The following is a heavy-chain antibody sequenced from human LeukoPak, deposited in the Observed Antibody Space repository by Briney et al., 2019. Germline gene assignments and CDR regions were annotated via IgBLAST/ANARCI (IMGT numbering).Heavy chain of an antibody. V-gene: IGHV3-7*01. J-gene: IGHJ4*02. CDR1: GFTFSSYW. CDR3: ARDWTYSSSWYGGDY. CDR2: IKQVGSER. D-gene: IGHD6-13*01. Sequence: GGSLRLSCAASGFTFSSYWMSWVRQAPGKGLEWVANIKQVGSERYYVDSVKGRFTISRDNAKNSLYLQMNSLRAEDTAVYYCARDWTYSSSWYGGDYWGQGTLVTVSS.